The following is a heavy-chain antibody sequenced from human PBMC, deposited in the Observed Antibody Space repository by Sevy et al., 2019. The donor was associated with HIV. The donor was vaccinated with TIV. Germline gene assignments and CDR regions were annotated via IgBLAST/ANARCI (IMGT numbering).Heavy chain of an antibody. J-gene: IGHJ4*02. D-gene: IGHD6-19*01. CDR2: ISGSGGST. Sequence: GGSLRLSCAASGFTFSSYAMSWVRQAPGKGLEWVSAISGSGGSTDYADSVKGRFTISRDNSKNTLYLQMNSLRAEDTAVYYCAKDPPRGWSSGWYSDYWGQGTLVTVSS. CDR3: AKDPPRGWSSGWYSDY. V-gene: IGHV3-23*01. CDR1: GFTFSSYA.